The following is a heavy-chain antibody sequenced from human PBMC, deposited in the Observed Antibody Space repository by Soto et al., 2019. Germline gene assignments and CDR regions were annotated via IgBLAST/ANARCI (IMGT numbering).Heavy chain of an antibody. CDR3: ARSTTFRRFDY. D-gene: IGHD4-4*01. CDR1: GGSFSGYY. CDR2: INHSGST. V-gene: IGHV4-34*01. Sequence: PSETLSLTCAVYGGSFSGYYWSWIRQPPGKGLEWIGEINHSGSTNYNPSLKSRVTISVDTSKNQFSLKLSSVTAADTAVYYCARSTTFRRFDYWGQGTLVTVSS. J-gene: IGHJ4*02.